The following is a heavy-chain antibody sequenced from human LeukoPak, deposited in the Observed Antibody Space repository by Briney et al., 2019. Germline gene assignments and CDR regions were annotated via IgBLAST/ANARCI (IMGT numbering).Heavy chain of an antibody. Sequence: PGGSLRLSCAASGFTVSSNYMSWVRQAPGKGLEWVSVIYRSGTTYYADSVKGRFTISRDNSKNTLYLQMNSLRAEDTAVYYCARVLSDSSGWYHFDYWGQGALVTVSS. CDR3: ARVLSDSSGWYHFDY. CDR2: IYRSGTT. V-gene: IGHV3-53*01. J-gene: IGHJ4*02. D-gene: IGHD6-19*01. CDR1: GFTVSSNY.